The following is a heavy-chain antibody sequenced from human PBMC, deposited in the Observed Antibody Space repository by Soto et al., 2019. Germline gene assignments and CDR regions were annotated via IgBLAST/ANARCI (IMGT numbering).Heavy chain of an antibody. D-gene: IGHD2-2*01. CDR1: GGSISSGDYY. CDR2: IYYSGST. CDR3: ARSFGCSSTSCYNWFDP. V-gene: IGHV4-30-4*01. J-gene: IGHJ5*02. Sequence: SETLSLTCTVSGGSISSGDYYWSWMRPPPGKGLEWIGSIYYSGSTYYNPSLKSRVTISVDTSRNQFSLKLSSVTAADTAVYYCARSFGCSSTSCYNWFDPWGQGTLVTVSS.